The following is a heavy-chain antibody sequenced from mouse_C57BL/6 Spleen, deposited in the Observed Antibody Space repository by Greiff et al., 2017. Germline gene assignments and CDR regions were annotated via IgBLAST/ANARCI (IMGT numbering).Heavy chain of an antibody. CDR3: ASTAAWFAY. V-gene: IGHV1-61*01. J-gene: IGHJ3*01. D-gene: IGHD4-1*02. CDR1: GYTFTSYW. CDR2: IYPSDSET. Sequence: QVHVKQPGAELVRPGSSVKLSCKASGYTFTSYWMDWVKQRPGQGLEWIGNIYPSDSETHYNQKFKDKATLTVDKSSSTAYMQLSSLTSEDSAVYYCASTAAWFAYWGQGTLVTVSA.